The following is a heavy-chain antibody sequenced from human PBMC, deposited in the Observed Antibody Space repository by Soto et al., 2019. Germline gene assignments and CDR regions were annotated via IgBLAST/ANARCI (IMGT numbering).Heavy chain of an antibody. J-gene: IGHJ6*02. CDR1: GFTFSSYG. V-gene: IGHV3-30*18. CDR2: ISYDGSNK. Sequence: GGSLRLSCAASGFTFSSYGMHWVRQAPGKGLEWVAVISYDGSNKYYADSVKGRFTISRDNSKNTLYLQMNSLRAEDTAVYYCAKDRVRGVIFYGMDVWGQGTTVTVSS. D-gene: IGHD3-10*01. CDR3: AKDRVRGVIFYGMDV.